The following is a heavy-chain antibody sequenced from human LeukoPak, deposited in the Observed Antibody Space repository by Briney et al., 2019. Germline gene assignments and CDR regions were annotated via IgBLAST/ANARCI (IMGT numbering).Heavy chain of an antibody. Sequence: SETLSLTCTVSGGSISSSSYYWSWIRQPPGKGLEWIGYIYYSGSTNYNPSLKSRVTISVDTSKNQFSLKLSSVTAADTAVYYCARHPDSPGSFWGQGTLVTVSS. D-gene: IGHD1-14*01. CDR2: IYYSGST. J-gene: IGHJ4*02. CDR1: GGSISSSSYY. CDR3: ARHPDSPGSF. V-gene: IGHV4-61*05.